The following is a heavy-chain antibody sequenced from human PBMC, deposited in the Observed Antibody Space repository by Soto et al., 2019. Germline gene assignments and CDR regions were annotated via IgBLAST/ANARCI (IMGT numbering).Heavy chain of an antibody. CDR2: ISGSGGST. D-gene: IGHD3-3*01. Sequence: GGSLRLSCAASGFTFSSYAMSWVRQAPGKGLEWVSAISGSGGSTYYADSVKGRFTISRDNSKNTLYLQMNSLRAEDTAVYYCAITSVLQFLNLGEHWGQGTLVTVSS. CDR3: AITSVLQFLNLGEH. V-gene: IGHV3-23*01. J-gene: IGHJ1*01. CDR1: GFTFSSYA.